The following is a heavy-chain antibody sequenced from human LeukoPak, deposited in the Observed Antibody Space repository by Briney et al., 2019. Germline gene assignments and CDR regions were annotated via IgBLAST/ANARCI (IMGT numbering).Heavy chain of an antibody. CDR3: AKRGAEVGTTVAPGDY. CDR2: IYGGGTT. J-gene: IGHJ4*02. CDR1: GFTVSYNY. Sequence: GGSLRLSCVASGFTVSYNYMSWVRQAPGKGLEWVPIIYGGGTTYYADSVKGRFTISRDNSKNTLYLQMNSLRAEDTAVYYCAKRGAEVGTTVAPGDYWGQGTLLTVSS. D-gene: IGHD1-26*01. V-gene: IGHV3-66*04.